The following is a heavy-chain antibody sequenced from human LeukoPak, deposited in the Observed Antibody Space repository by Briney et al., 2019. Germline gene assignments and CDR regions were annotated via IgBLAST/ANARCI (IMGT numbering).Heavy chain of an antibody. V-gene: IGHV3-9*01. CDR2: ISWNSGSI. Sequence: DPGGSLRLSCAASGFTFDDYAMHWVRQAPGKGLEWVSGISWNSGSIGYADSVKGRFTISRDNAKNSLYLQMNGLRAEDTALYYCAKDNYDILTAADYWGQGTRVTVSS. CDR1: GFTFDDYA. D-gene: IGHD3-9*01. J-gene: IGHJ4*02. CDR3: AKDNYDILTAADY.